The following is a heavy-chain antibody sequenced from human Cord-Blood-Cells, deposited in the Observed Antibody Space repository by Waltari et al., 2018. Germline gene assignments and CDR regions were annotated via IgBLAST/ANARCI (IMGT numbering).Heavy chain of an antibody. CDR3: ARASGADSSGYYDY. J-gene: IGHJ4*02. CDR1: GGTFRSDA. D-gene: IGHD3-22*01. Sequence: QVQLVQSGAEVKKPGSSLKVSCKAAGGTFRSDAISGVRQAPGQGLEWMGGIIPIFGTANYAQKFQGRVTITADESTSTAYMELSSLRSEDTAVYYCARASGADSSGYYDYWGQGTLVTVSS. CDR2: IIPIFGTA. V-gene: IGHV1-69*01.